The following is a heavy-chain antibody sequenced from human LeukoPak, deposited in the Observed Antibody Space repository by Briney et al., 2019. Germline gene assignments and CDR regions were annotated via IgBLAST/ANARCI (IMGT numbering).Heavy chain of an antibody. CDR2: IYTSGST. CDR3: ARGHYGSGSYYSRGGYFDY. CDR1: GGSISSGSYY. V-gene: IGHV4-61*02. J-gene: IGHJ4*03. Sequence: PSETLSLTCTVSGGSISSGSYYWSWIRQPAGKGLEWIGRIYTSGSTNYNPSLKSRVTISVDTSKNQFSLQLSSVTAADTAVYYCARGHYGSGSYYSRGGYFDYWGKGTTVTVSS. D-gene: IGHD3-10*01.